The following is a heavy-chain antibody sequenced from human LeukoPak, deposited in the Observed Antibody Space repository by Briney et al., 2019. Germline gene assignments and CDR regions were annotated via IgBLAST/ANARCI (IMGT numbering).Heavy chain of an antibody. Sequence: SVKVSCKASGGTFSSYAISWVRQAPGQGLEWMGGIIPIFGTANYAQKFQGRVTITADESTSTAYMELSSLRSEDTAVYYCARGLDSFDAFDIWGQGTMVTVFS. V-gene: IGHV1-69*13. CDR2: IIPIFGTA. CDR3: ARGLDSFDAFDI. CDR1: GGTFSSYA. D-gene: IGHD2-15*01. J-gene: IGHJ3*02.